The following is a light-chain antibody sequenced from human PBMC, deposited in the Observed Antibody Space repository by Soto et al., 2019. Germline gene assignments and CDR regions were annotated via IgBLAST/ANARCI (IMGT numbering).Light chain of an antibody. J-gene: IGKJ1*01. CDR1: QSISSW. V-gene: IGKV1-5*01. Sequence: DIQMTQSPSTLSASVGDRVTITCRASQSISSWLAWYQQKPGKAPKLLIYDASSLESGVPSRFSGSGSGTEFALTISSLRPDDFATYYCQQYNRYWTFGEGTKVEIK. CDR2: DAS. CDR3: QQYNRYWT.